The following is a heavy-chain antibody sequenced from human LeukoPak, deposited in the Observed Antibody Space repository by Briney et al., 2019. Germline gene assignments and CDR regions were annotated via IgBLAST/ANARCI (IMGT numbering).Heavy chain of an antibody. V-gene: IGHV3-30-3*01. Sequence: PGGSLRLSCAASGFTFSSYAMHWVRQAPGKGLEWVAVISYDGSNKYYADSVKGRFTISRDNSKNTLYLQMNSLRAEDTAVYCCARDRARGYSGYLGPFDYWGQGTLVTVSS. J-gene: IGHJ4*02. CDR3: ARDRARGYSGYLGPFDY. CDR1: GFTFSSYA. D-gene: IGHD5-12*01. CDR2: ISYDGSNK.